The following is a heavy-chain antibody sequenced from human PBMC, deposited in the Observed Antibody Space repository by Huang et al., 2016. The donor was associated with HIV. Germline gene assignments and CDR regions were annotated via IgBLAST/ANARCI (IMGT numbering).Heavy chain of an antibody. CDR1: GYSFTSYW. CDR3: ARLSTTWYFDY. J-gene: IGHJ4*02. CDR2: NDPGDSDT. V-gene: IGHV5-51*01. Sequence: EVQLVQSGAEVKKPGESLKISCKGSGYSFTSYWIGWVPQMPGKGREWMGINDPGDSDTRYSPSFQGKVTISADKSISTADLQWSSLKASDTAMYYCARLSTTWYFDYWGQGTLVTVSS. D-gene: IGHD1-1*01.